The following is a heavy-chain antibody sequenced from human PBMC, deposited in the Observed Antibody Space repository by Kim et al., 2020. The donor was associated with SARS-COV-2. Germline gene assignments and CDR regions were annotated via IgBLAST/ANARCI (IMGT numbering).Heavy chain of an antibody. CDR2: IIGMGGST. J-gene: IGHJ4*02. CDR3: AKDLALTMIVVRGYFDY. Sequence: GGSLRLSCAASGFTFSSYAMSWVRQAPGKGLEWVSAIIGMGGSTYYANSVKGRFTISRDNSKNTLYLQMNSLRAEDTAVYYCAKDLALTMIVVRGYFDYWGQGTLVTVSS. V-gene: IGHV3-23*01. D-gene: IGHD3-22*01. CDR1: GFTFSSYA.